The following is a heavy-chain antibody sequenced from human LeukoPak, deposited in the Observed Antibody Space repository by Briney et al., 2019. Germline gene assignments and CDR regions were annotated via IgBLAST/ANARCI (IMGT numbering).Heavy chain of an antibody. Sequence: TGGSLRLSCAASGFTFSSYAMSWVRQAPGKGLEWVSYISSSGSTIYYADSVKGRFTISRDNAKNSLYLQMNSLRAEDTAVYYCANEGSDGYNAWGQGTLVTVSS. CDR3: ANEGSDGYNA. J-gene: IGHJ5*02. V-gene: IGHV3-48*04. CDR1: GFTFSSYA. CDR2: ISSSGSTI. D-gene: IGHD5-24*01.